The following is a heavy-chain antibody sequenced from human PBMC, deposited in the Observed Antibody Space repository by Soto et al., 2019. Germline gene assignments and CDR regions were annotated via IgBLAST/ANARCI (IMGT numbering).Heavy chain of an antibody. V-gene: IGHV1-69*06. Sequence: QVQLVQSGAEVKKPGSSVKVSCKTSGGTFSTYSIVWVRQAPGEGLEWMGGIIPIFGTANYAQKFQDRVTITADKSTNTAFMELSSLKTEDTAMYYCASSSGNNYGGGTIYYFDYWGQGTLVTVSS. CDR2: IIPIFGTA. CDR1: GGTFSTYS. D-gene: IGHD1-26*01. CDR3: ASSSGNNYGGGTIYYFDY. J-gene: IGHJ4*02.